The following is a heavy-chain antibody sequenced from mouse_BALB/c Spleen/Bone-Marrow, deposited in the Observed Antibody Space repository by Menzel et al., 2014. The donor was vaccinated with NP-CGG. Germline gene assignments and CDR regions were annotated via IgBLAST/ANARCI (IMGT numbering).Heavy chain of an antibody. Sequence: EVHLVESGGGLVHPGGSLKLSCAASGFDFSSYWMSWVRRAPGKGLEWIGEINPDSSTINYTPSLKDKFIISRDNAKNTLYLQMSKVRSEDTALYYCARLNYYGNLFVWGAGTTVTVSS. CDR3: ARLNYYGNLFV. D-gene: IGHD1-1*01. CDR1: GFDFSSYW. V-gene: IGHV4-1*02. J-gene: IGHJ1*01. CDR2: INPDSSTI.